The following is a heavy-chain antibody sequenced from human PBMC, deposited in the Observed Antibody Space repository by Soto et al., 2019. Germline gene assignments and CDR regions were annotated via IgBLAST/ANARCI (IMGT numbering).Heavy chain of an antibody. CDR3: ARSTGYGDYYFDY. D-gene: IGHD5-18*01. CDR1: GGSIRTYY. CDR2: MYYGGST. Sequence: PSETLSLTCTVSGGSIRTYYWNWIRQPPGKGLEWIGYMYYGGSTNYNPSLKSRVTVSGDTSKNDFSLKLTSVTAADTAVYYCARSTGYGDYYFDYWGRGTLVTVSS. J-gene: IGHJ4*02. V-gene: IGHV4-59*01.